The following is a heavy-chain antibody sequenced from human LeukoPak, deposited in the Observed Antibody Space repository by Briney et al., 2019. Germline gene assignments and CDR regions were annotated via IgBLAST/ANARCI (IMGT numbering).Heavy chain of an antibody. V-gene: IGHV3-21*01. D-gene: IGHD3-10*01. CDR3: ARVNIIGSGSSLYYHYYMDV. CDR1: GFTFSSYS. Sequence: PGGSLRLSCAASGFTFSSYSMNWVRQALGKGLEWVSSISSSSSYIYYADSVKGRFTISRDNAKNSLYLQMNSLRAEDTAVYYCARVNIIGSGSSLYYHYYMDVWGKGTTVTVSS. J-gene: IGHJ6*03. CDR2: ISSSSSYI.